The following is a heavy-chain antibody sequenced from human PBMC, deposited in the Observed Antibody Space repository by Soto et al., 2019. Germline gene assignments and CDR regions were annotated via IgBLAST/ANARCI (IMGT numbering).Heavy chain of an antibody. J-gene: IGHJ6*03. CDR3: ARPAHYYRYRDYSYMDV. D-gene: IGHD3-10*01. Sequence: YYLGRIRPPPGKGLEWIGEINHSGSTNYNPSLKSRVTISVDTSKNQFSLKLSSVTAADTAVYYCARPAHYYRYRDYSYMDVWGKGTTLTVSS. CDR1: YY. V-gene: IGHV4-34*01. CDR2: INHSGST.